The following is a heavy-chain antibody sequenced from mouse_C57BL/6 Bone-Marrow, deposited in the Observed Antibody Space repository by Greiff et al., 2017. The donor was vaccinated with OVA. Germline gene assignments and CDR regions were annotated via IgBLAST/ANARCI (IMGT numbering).Heavy chain of an antibody. V-gene: IGHV5-6*01. CDR1: GFTFSSYG. J-gene: IGHJ1*03. CDR3: ARHGGSPLGV. CDR2: ISSGGSYT. Sequence: EVKLQESGGDLVKPGGSLKLSCAASGFTFSSYGMSWVRQTPDKRLEWVATISSGGSYTYYPDSVKGRFTISRDDAKNTLYLQMSSLKSEDTAMYYCARHGGSPLGVWGTGTTVTVSS.